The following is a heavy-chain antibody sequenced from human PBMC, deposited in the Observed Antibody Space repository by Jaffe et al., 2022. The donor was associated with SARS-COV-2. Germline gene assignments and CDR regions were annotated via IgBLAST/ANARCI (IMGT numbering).Heavy chain of an antibody. Sequence: QVQLQESGPGLVKASETLSLTCTVSGGSISPYYWSWIRQSPGKGLEWIGYIYNSGSTNYNPSLRSRVTISVDTSRNQLSLKLSSVTAADTAVYYCARDKLQGYYYYGMDVWGQGTTVTVSS. D-gene: IGHD1-7*01. CDR2: IYNSGST. V-gene: IGHV4-59*01. J-gene: IGHJ6*02. CDR3: ARDKLQGYYYYGMDV. CDR1: GGSISPYY.